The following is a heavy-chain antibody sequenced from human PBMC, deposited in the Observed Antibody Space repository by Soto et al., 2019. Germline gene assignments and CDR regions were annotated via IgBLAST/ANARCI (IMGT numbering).Heavy chain of an antibody. CDR2: INSDGSST. J-gene: IGHJ5*02. CDR3: ARDLGYCTNGVCYSWFDP. V-gene: IGHV3-74*01. CDR1: GFTFSSYW. Sequence: GGSLRLSCAASGFTFSSYWMHWVRQAPGKGLVWVSRINSDGSSTSYADSVKGRFTISRDNAKNTLYLQMNSLRAEDTAVYYCARDLGYCTNGVCYSWFDPWGQGTLVTVSS. D-gene: IGHD2-8*01.